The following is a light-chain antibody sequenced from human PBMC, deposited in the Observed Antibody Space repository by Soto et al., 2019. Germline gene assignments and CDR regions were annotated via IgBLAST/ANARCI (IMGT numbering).Light chain of an antibody. CDR2: EVS. Sequence: QSALSQPASVSGSPGKSITISCTGTSSDVGGYNYVSWYQQHPGKAPKLIIYEVSNRPSGVSNRFSGSKSGDTASLTISGLHAEDEADYSCSSYTSSSTLYAFGTGTKVTVL. V-gene: IGLV2-14*01. J-gene: IGLJ1*01. CDR1: SSDVGGYNY. CDR3: SSYTSSSTLYA.